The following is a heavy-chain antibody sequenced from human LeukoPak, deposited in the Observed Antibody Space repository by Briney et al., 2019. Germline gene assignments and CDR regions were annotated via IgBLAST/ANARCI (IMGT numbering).Heavy chain of an antibody. CDR1: GGSISSYY. Sequence: SETLSLTCTVSGGSISSYYWSWIRQPPGKGLEWIGNIHNSGSTNYNPSLKSRVTMSVDTSKNQFSLKLSSVTAADTAMYYCAKANSFSSSWYGVDNWGQEPWSPSPQ. D-gene: IGHD6-13*01. CDR3: AKANSFSSSWYGVDN. J-gene: IGHJ4*01. V-gene: IGHV4-59*01. CDR2: IHNSGST.